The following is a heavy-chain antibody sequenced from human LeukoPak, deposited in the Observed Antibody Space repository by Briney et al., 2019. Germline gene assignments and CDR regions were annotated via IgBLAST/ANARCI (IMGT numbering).Heavy chain of an antibody. Sequence: GGSLRLSCAASGFSFSSYAMHWVRQTPGKGLEWVAVISYDGSKKWYAGSVKGRFTVSRDNSKNTLYLQMDSLRAEDTSVYHCARTGQGQLPLYYFDYWGQGTQVTVSS. CDR2: ISYDGSKK. J-gene: IGHJ4*02. D-gene: IGHD2-2*01. CDR1: GFSFSSYA. CDR3: ARTGQGQLPLYYFDY. V-gene: IGHV3-30*01.